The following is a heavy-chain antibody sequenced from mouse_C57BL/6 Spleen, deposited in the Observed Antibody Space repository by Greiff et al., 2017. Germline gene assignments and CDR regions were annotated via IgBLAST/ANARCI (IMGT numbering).Heavy chain of an antibody. Sequence: QVQLKQPGAELVKPGASVQLSCKASGYTFTSYWMHWVKQRPGQGLEWIGMIHTNSGSNNYNEKFKSQATLNVYKSSITAYMQLSSLTSEDSAVCYCARDDYDFYSMDNGGQGTSVTVSS. J-gene: IGHJ4*01. CDR3: ARDDYDFYSMDN. CDR2: IHTNSGSN. CDR1: GYTFTSYW. V-gene: IGHV1-64*01. D-gene: IGHD2-4*01.